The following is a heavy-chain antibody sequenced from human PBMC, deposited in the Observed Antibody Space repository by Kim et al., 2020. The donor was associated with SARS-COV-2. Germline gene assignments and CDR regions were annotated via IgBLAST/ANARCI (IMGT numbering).Heavy chain of an antibody. Sequence: SVKVSCKASGGTFSSYAISWVRQAPGQGLEWMGRIIPILGIANYAQKFQGRVTITADKSTSTAYMELSSLRSEDTAVYYCARGYCSSTSRYGNFFDYWGQGTLVTVSS. J-gene: IGHJ4*02. CDR1: GGTFSSYA. V-gene: IGHV1-69*04. CDR2: IIPILGIA. D-gene: IGHD2-2*01. CDR3: ARGYCSSTSRYGNFFDY.